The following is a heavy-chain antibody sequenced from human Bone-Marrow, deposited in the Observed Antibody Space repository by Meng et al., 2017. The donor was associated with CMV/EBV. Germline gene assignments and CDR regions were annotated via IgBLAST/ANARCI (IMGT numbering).Heavy chain of an antibody. J-gene: IGHJ4*02. CDR2: FDPEDGET. CDR3: ATDLRGSSFDY. V-gene: IGHV1-24*01. Sequence: VHLVQPGAEVKKPGASVKVPCKLSGYTLTELSMNWVRQAPGKGLEWMGGFDPEDGETIYAQKFQGIVTMTEDTSTDTAYMELSSLRSEDTAVYYCATDLRGSSFDYWGQGTLVTVSS. D-gene: IGHD3-16*01. CDR1: GYTLTELS.